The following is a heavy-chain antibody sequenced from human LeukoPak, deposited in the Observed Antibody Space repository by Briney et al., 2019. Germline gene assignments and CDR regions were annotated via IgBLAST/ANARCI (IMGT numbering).Heavy chain of an antibody. CDR1: GYSFTSYW. J-gene: IGHJ6*02. Sequence: HGESLKISCKGSGYSFTSYWIGWVRQMPGKGLEWMGIIYPGDSDTRYSPSFQGQVTISADKSISTAYLQWSSLKASDTAMYYCARGPWGAARDYYYYHGMDVWGQGATVTVSS. V-gene: IGHV5-51*01. CDR2: IYPGDSDT. CDR3: ARGPWGAARDYYYYHGMDV. D-gene: IGHD3-16*01.